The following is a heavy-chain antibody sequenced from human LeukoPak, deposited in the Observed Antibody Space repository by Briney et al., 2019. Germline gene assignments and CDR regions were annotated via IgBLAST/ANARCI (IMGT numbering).Heavy chain of an antibody. V-gene: IGHV3-7*03. Sequence: GGSVRLSCAAYGFTFSSYCMNWARQAPGKGLEWVASINHNGNVNYYVDSMKGRFTISRDNAKNSLYLQMSNLRAEDTAVYFCARGGGLDVWGQGATVTVSS. D-gene: IGHD3-16*01. CDR1: GFTFSSYC. J-gene: IGHJ6*02. CDR3: ARGGGLDV. CDR2: INHNGNVN.